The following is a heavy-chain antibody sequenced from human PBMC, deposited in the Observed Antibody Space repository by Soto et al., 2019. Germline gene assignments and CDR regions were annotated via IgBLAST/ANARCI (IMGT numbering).Heavy chain of an antibody. V-gene: IGHV3-21*01. J-gene: IGHJ6*02. D-gene: IGHD2-2*02. CDR3: ARDLPCSSTSCYTSNYYYGMDV. CDR2: ISSSSSYI. CDR1: GFTFCSYS. Sequence: EVQLVESGGGLVKPGGSLRLSCAASGFTFCSYSMNWVRQAPGKGLEWVSSISSSSSYIYYADSVKGRFTISRDNAKNSLYLQMNSLRAEDTAVYYCARDLPCSSTSCYTSNYYYGMDVWGQGTTVTVSS.